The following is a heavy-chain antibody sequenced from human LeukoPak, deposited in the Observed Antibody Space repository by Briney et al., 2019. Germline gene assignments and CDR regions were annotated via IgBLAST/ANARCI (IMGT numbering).Heavy chain of an antibody. CDR3: ARARGYYDFWSGADY. Sequence: GGSLRLSCAASEFTFSSYAMSWVRQAPGKGLEWVSAISGSGGSTYYADSVKGRFTISRDNAKNSLSLQMNSLRAEDTAVYYCARARGYYDFWSGADYWGQGALVTVSS. V-gene: IGHV3-23*01. D-gene: IGHD3-3*01. CDR2: ISGSGGST. CDR1: EFTFSSYA. J-gene: IGHJ4*02.